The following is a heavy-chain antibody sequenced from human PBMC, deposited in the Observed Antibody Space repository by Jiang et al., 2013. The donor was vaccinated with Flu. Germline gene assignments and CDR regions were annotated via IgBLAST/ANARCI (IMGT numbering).Heavy chain of an antibody. J-gene: IGHJ4*02. Sequence: GPGLVKPSQTLSLTCTVSGGSISSGDYYWSWIRQPPGKGLEWIGYIYYSGSTYYNPSLKSRVTISVDTSKSQFSLKLTSVTAADTAVYYCARQGDYGDSVGARDHFDYWGQGTLVTVSS. D-gene: IGHD4-17*01. CDR3: ARQGDYGDSVGARDHFDY. CDR1: GGSISSGDYY. CDR2: IYYSGST. V-gene: IGHV4-30-4*01.